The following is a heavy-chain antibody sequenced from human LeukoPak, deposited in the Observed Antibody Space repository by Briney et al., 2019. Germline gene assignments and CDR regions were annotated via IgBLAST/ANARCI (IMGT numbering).Heavy chain of an antibody. J-gene: IGHJ6*02. D-gene: IGHD6-19*01. CDR2: ILYDGSNK. CDR1: GYTFTGYY. CDR3: ARVVAGSVYNCGMDV. Sequence: SCKASGYTFTGYYMHWVRQAPGKGLQWVAVILYDGSNKYYADSVKGRFIISRDNSKNTLYLQMNSLTAEDTAVYYCARVVAGSVYNCGMDVWGQGATVTVSS. V-gene: IGHV3-30*01.